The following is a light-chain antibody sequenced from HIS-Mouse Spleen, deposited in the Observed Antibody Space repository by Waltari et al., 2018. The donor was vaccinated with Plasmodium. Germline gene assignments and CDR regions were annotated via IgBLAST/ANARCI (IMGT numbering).Light chain of an antibody. J-gene: IGKJ3*01. Sequence: IQMTQSPSSLIPSVGTTVTITYQASQDISNYLNWYQQKPGKAPKLLIYDASNLETGVPSRFSGSGSGTDFTFTISSLQPEDIATYYCQQYDNLPPLFTFGPGTKVDIK. CDR3: QQYDNLPPLFT. CDR1: QDISNY. V-gene: IGKV1-33*01. CDR2: DAS.